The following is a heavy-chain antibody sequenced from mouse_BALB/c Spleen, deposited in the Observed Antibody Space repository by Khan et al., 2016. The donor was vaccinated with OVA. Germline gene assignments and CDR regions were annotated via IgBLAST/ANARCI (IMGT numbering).Heavy chain of an antibody. J-gene: IGHJ4*01. CDR1: GFSLTSYG. CDR2: IWSDGRT. CDR3: ARWFDGYSSLYAMDY. D-gene: IGHD2-3*01. Sequence: QVQLKESGPGLVAPSQSLSITCTVSGFSLTSYGVNWVRQPPGKGLEWLVGIWSDGRTNYNPVLKSRLSISKDNSKSQFFLKMNSLQTDDTAIYYCARWFDGYSSLYAMDYWGQGTSVTVSS. V-gene: IGHV2-6*02.